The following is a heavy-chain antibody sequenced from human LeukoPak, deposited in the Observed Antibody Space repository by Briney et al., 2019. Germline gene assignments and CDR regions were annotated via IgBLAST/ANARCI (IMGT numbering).Heavy chain of an antibody. V-gene: IGHV3-48*02. CDR3: ARVGVGDWGSVWDH. D-gene: IGHD3-16*01. CDR2: ISSGGCAT. Sequence: PGGSLRLSCGGSDFSFRAYSLSWGRHTPGGGVGCTSYISSGGCATHYAESVKGPFPISRDNANNSLFLPMNRLKDEDTAVYHCARVGVGDWGSVWDHWGQGVRVAVSS. J-gene: IGHJ4*02. CDR1: DFSFRAYS.